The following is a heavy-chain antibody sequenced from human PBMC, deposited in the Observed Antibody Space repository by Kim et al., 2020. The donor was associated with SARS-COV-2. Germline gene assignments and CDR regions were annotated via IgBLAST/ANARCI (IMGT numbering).Heavy chain of an antibody. Sequence: SVKVSCKASGGTFSSYAISWVRQAPGQGLEWMGGIIPIFGTANYAQKFQGRVTITADESTSTAYMELSSLRSEDTAVYYCARVRYSGYDPHGEYYYYYGMDVWGQGTTVTVSS. V-gene: IGHV1-69*13. CDR1: GGTFSSYA. D-gene: IGHD5-12*01. CDR3: ARVRYSGYDPHGEYYYYYGMDV. J-gene: IGHJ6*02. CDR2: IIPIFGTA.